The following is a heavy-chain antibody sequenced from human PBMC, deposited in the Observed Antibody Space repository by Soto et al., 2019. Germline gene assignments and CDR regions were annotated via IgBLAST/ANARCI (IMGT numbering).Heavy chain of an antibody. V-gene: IGHV3-30*18. D-gene: IGHD3-3*01. CDR2: ISYDGSNK. CDR1: GFTFSSYG. J-gene: IGHJ6*02. Sequence: PGGSLRLSCAASGFTFSSYGMHWVRQAPGKGLEWVAVISYDGSNKYYADSVKGRFTISRDNSKNTLYLQMNSLRAEDTAVYYCAKGAPPGAEADFWRTYYYYGMDVWGQGTTVTAP. CDR3: AKGAPPGAEADFWRTYYYYGMDV.